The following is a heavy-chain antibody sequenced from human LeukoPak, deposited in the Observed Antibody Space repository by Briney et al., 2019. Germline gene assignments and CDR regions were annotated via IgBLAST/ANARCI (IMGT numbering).Heavy chain of an antibody. D-gene: IGHD4-17*01. CDR1: VNSIGVGDYY. CDR3: ARDPTVTTLGL. CDR2: IYYSGST. J-gene: IGHJ4*02. V-gene: IGHV4-30-4*01. Sequence: SQTLSLTCTVSVNSIGVGDYYWSWIRQPPGKGLEWIGYIYYSGSTSYNPSLKSRVTISVDTSKNQFSLRLSSVTAADTALYFCARDPTVTTLGLWGQGTLVTVSS.